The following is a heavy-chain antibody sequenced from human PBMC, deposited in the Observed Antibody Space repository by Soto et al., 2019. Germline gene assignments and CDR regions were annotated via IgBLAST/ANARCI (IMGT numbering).Heavy chain of an antibody. D-gene: IGHD3-10*01. V-gene: IGHV3-33*01. CDR1: GFTFSSYG. CDR2: IWYDGSNK. CDR3: ARDYGRRSPLDY. Sequence: LRLSCAASGFTFSSYGMHWVRQAPGKGLEWVAVIWYDGSNKYYADSVKGRFTISRDNSKNTLYLQMNSLRAEDTAVYYCARDYGRRSPLDYWGQGTLVTVSS. J-gene: IGHJ4*02.